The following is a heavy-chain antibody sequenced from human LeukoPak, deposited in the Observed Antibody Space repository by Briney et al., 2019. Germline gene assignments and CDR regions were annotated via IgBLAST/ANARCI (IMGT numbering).Heavy chain of an antibody. CDR2: IIPIFCTA. CDR1: GGTFSSYA. Sequence: ASVKVSCKASGGTFSSYAISWVRQAPGQGLEWMGGIIPIFCTANYAQKFQGRFTITADESTSTAYMELSSLRSEDTAVYYCASALDCSSTSCSGRVAFDIWGQGTMVTVSS. CDR3: ASALDCSSTSCSGRVAFDI. V-gene: IGHV1-69*01. J-gene: IGHJ3*02. D-gene: IGHD2-2*01.